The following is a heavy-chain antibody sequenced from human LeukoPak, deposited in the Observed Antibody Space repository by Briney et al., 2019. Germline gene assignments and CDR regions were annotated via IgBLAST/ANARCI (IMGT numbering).Heavy chain of an antibody. CDR1: GYTFINHA. CDR2: INIGNGNT. D-gene: IGHD2-21*01. Sequence: ASVKFSCKASGYTFINHAIHWVRQAPGQRLEWMGWINIGNGNTKYSQNFQGRITITRDTSATTAYMDLSSLRSEDTAMYYCARRLGRSFDYWGQGTLVTVSS. V-gene: IGHV1-3*04. CDR3: ARRLGRSFDY. J-gene: IGHJ4*02.